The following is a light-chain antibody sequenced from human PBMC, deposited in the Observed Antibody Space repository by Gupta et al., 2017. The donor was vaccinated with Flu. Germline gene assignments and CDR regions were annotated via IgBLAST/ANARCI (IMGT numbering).Light chain of an antibody. Sequence: TLSLSPGERATLSCRASQSVSSSLAWYQQKPGQAPRLLIYDASNRAIGIPARFSGSGSGTVFTLTISSLEPEDFAVYYCQQRSNWPPSRTFGQGTKVEIK. CDR3: QQRSNWPPSRT. CDR1: QSVSSS. J-gene: IGKJ1*01. CDR2: DAS. V-gene: IGKV3-11*01.